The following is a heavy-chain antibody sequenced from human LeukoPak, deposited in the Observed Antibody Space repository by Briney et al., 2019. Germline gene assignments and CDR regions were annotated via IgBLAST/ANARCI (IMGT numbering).Heavy chain of an antibody. Sequence: GGSLRLSCAVSGFTVSGHYWSWVRQAPGKGLEWVSQINSGGTTYYADSVKGRFTISRDNSKKTLYLQMNSLRAEDTAVYHCARNKGVYGSGSYDNWGPGTLVAVSS. V-gene: IGHV3-53*01. CDR3: ARNKGVYGSGSYDN. D-gene: IGHD3-10*01. CDR2: INSGGTT. J-gene: IGHJ4*02. CDR1: GFTVSGHY.